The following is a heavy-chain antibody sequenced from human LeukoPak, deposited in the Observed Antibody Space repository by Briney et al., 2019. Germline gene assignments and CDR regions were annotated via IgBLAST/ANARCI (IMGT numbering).Heavy chain of an antibody. Sequence: PGGSLRLSCAASGFTFSSYSMNWVRQAPGKGLEWVSYISSSSSTIYYADSVKGRFTISRDNAKNSLYLQMNSLRAEDTAVYYCARYGATPNDYWGQGTLVTVSS. CDR2: ISSSSSTI. D-gene: IGHD1-26*01. J-gene: IGHJ4*02. V-gene: IGHV3-48*04. CDR3: ARYGATPNDY. CDR1: GFTFSSYS.